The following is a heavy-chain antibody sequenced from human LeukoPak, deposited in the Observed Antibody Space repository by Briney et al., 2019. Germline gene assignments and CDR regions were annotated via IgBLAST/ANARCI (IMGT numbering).Heavy chain of an antibody. CDR3: ARGVMAARLYYFDY. D-gene: IGHD2-21*01. J-gene: IGHJ4*02. Sequence: PGGSLRLSCAASGFSFGSHPMNWVSQPPGKGLEWLSGITGSGDYTYYIDSVQGRFTISRDNTKNMLFLQMNSLRAEDTAVYYCARGVMAARLYYFDYWGRGILVTVSS. V-gene: IGHV3-23*01. CDR2: ITGSGDYT. CDR1: GFSFGSHP.